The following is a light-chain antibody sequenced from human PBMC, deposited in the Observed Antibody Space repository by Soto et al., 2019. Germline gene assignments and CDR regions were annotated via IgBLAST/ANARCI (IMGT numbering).Light chain of an antibody. CDR1: QTITTY. CDR3: QQSYTNPIT. CDR2: GAS. Sequence: DIQLTQSPSSLSASLGDRVTITCRASQTITTYLSWFQQKPGKAPKXLVYGASSLQSGVPSRFSGSGSGTEFTLTISSLQSEDFATYYCQQSYTNPITFGQGTRLEIK. J-gene: IGKJ5*01. V-gene: IGKV1-39*01.